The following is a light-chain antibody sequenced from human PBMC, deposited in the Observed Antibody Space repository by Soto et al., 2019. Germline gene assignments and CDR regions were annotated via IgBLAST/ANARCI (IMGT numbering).Light chain of an antibody. CDR1: QSISSW. CDR3: QQYTSYPYT. Sequence: DIQMTQSPSTLSASVGDRVTITCRASQSISSWLAWYQQKPGKAPKLLIYDASSLESGVPSRFSGSGSGTEFTLTISGLQPDDFATYYCQQYTSYPYTFGQGTKVDIK. J-gene: IGKJ2*01. V-gene: IGKV1-5*01. CDR2: DAS.